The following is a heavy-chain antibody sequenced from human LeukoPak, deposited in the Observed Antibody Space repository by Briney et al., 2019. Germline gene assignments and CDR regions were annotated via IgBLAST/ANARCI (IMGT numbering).Heavy chain of an antibody. D-gene: IGHD3-16*01. CDR2: ISGYNDNT. CDR3: ARVGGVWGESDY. J-gene: IGHJ4*02. CDR1: GYTFTSHG. V-gene: IGHV1-18*01. Sequence: ASVKVSCKASGYTFTSHGISWVRQAPGQGLEWMGWISGYNDNTNYVQKLQGRVTMTTDTSTSTAYMELRSLRSDDTAVYYCARVGGVWGESDYWGQGTLVTVSS.